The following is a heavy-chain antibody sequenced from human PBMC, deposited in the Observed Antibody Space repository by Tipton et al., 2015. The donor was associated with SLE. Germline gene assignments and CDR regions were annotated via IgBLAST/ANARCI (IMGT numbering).Heavy chain of an antibody. CDR1: GFTFSSYS. V-gene: IGHV3-21*01. CDR2: IRSSSSNI. CDR3: ARAYVIEAAGEGFDY. J-gene: IGHJ4*02. Sequence: SLRLSCAASGFTFSSYSMNWVRQAPGKGLEWVSFIRSSSSNIYYADSVKGRFTISRDKAKNSLYLQMNSLRAEDTAVYYCARAYVIEAAGEGFDYWGQGTLVTVSS. D-gene: IGHD6-13*01.